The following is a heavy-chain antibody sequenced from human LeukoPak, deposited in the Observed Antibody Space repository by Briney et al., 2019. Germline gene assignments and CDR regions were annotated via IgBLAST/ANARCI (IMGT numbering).Heavy chain of an antibody. D-gene: IGHD3-10*01. CDR1: GGSISSSSYY. CDR2: IYYSGST. J-gene: IGHJ4*02. CDR3: ARVGSLLWFGSYYFDY. V-gene: IGHV4-39*07. Sequence: SETLSLTCTVSGGSISSSSYYWGWIRQPPGKGLEWIGNIYYSGSTYYNPSLESRVTMSLDTSKNQFSLKLSSVTAADTAVYYCARVGSLLWFGSYYFDYWGQGTLVTVSS.